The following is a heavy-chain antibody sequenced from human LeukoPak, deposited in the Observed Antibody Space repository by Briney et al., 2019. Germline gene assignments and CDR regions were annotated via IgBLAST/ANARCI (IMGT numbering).Heavy chain of an antibody. CDR2: IYYSGST. CDR3: ARDYHDILTGYYEVFDY. D-gene: IGHD3-9*01. V-gene: IGHV4-39*07. CDR1: GFTFSRYW. J-gene: IGHJ4*02. Sequence: GSLRLSCTASGFTFSRYWMSWVRQPPGKGLEWIGSIYYSGSTYYNPSLKSRVTISVDTSKNQFSLKLSSVTAAETAVYYCARDYHDILTGYYEVFDYWGQGTLVTVSS.